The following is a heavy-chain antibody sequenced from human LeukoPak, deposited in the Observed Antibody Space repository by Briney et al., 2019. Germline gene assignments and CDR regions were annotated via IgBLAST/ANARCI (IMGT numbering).Heavy chain of an antibody. CDR2: INPNSGGT. CDR1: GYTFTGYY. CDR3: ARALYYGSGSYYFDY. Sequence: ASVKVSCKASGYTFTGYYMHWVRQAPGQGLEWMGWINPNSGGTNYAQKFQGRVTMTRDTSISTAYMELSRLRSDDTAVYYCARALYYGSGSYYFDYWGQGTLVTVSS. V-gene: IGHV1-2*02. J-gene: IGHJ4*02. D-gene: IGHD3-10*01.